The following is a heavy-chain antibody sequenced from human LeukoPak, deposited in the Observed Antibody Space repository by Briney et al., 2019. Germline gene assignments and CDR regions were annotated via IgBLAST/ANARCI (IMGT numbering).Heavy chain of an antibody. D-gene: IGHD6-19*01. Sequence: PSETLSLTCAVYGGSFSGYYWSWIRQPPGKGLEWIGEINHSGSTNYNPSLKSRVTISVDTSKNQFSLKLSSVTAADTAVYYCARVSRAVAGSLDYWGQGTLVTVSS. CDR1: GGSFSGYY. V-gene: IGHV4-34*01. CDR2: INHSGST. J-gene: IGHJ4*02. CDR3: ARVSRAVAGSLDY.